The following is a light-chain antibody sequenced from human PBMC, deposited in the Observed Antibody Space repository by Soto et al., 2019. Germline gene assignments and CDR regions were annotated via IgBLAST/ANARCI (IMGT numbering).Light chain of an antibody. CDR2: GAS. Sequence: EIVLTQSPGTLSLSPGERATLSCRASQSVSTSFLAWYQQKPGQAPRLLIYGASSRATGIPDRFSGSGSGTDFTLTISRLEPEDFVVYYCQQYGSSSWTFGQGTKVEMK. J-gene: IGKJ1*01. V-gene: IGKV3-20*01. CDR3: QQYGSSSWT. CDR1: QSVSTSF.